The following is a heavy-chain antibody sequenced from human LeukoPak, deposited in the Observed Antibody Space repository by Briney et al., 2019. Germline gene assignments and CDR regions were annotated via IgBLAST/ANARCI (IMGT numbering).Heavy chain of an antibody. D-gene: IGHD6-13*01. CDR2: IYHSGST. V-gene: IGHV4-30-2*01. J-gene: IGHJ4*02. CDR3: AREISIAAAAYFDY. CDR1: GGSISSGGYS. Sequence: SETLSLTCAVSGGSISSGGYSWSWIRQPPGKGLEWIGYIYHSGSTYYNPSLKSRVTKSVDRSKNQFSLKLSSVTAADTAVYYCAREISIAAAAYFDYWGQGTLVTVSS.